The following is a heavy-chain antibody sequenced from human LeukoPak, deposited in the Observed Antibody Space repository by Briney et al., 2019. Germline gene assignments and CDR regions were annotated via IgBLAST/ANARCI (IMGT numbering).Heavy chain of an antibody. CDR3: ARGGTRPDYYFDY. CDR1: GGSISNYY. CDR2: IYYSGST. Sequence: SETLSLTCIVSGGSISNYYWSWIRQPPGKGLEWIGYIYYSGSTNYNPSLKSRVTISVDTSKNQFSLKLSSVTAADTAVYYCARGGTRPDYYFDYWGQGTLLTVSS. J-gene: IGHJ4*02. D-gene: IGHD2-2*01. V-gene: IGHV4-59*01.